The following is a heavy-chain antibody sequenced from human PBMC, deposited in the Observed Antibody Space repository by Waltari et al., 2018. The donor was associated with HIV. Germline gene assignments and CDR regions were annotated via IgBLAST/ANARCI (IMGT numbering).Heavy chain of an antibody. CDR3: VTSGYNFVEFGHRLDF. D-gene: IGHD5-18*01. J-gene: IGHJ4*02. CDR2: ISRSASAT. Sequence: EVQFLEAGGGLVRPGGSVRISCLASGCDFDVVGLTWVRQAPGKGLEWVSSISRSASATYYADSVKGRATISRDNSMDMLSLNINSLTVDDATVYHCVTSGYNFVEFGHRLDFWGRGILVTVS. V-gene: IGHV3-23*01. CDR1: GCDFDVVG.